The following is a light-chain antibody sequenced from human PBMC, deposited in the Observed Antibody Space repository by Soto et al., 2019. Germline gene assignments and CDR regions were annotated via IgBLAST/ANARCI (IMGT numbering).Light chain of an antibody. V-gene: IGKV1-39*01. CDR1: QSISNQ. J-gene: IGKJ5*01. CDR3: QQGYRNPIT. CDR2: TAS. Sequence: DIQMTQSPSSLSASVGDRVTISCRTSQSISNQLIWYQQKPGEAPKPLIYTASTLYSGVPSRFIGSGSGTDFTLTISSLQPEDFATYYCQQGYRNPITFGQGTRLEI.